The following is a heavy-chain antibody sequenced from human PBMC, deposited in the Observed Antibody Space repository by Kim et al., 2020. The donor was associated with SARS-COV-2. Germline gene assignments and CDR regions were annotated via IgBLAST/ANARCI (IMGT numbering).Heavy chain of an antibody. CDR2: GN. D-gene: IGHD1-26*01. J-gene: IGHJ4*02. CDR3: ARELYYFDY. Sequence: GNYYRPSLKTRLTISKDTSKNQVVLTMTNMDPVDTATYYCARELYYFDYWGQGTLVTVSS. V-gene: IGHV2-70*01.